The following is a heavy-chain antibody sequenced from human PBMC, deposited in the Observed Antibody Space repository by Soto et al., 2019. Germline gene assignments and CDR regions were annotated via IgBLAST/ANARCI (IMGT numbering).Heavy chain of an antibody. J-gene: IGHJ4*02. CDR2: ISADIGNA. V-gene: IGHV1-18*01. Sequence: QVHLVQSGAEVKKPGASVKVSCKVYGYTFARHGFTWVRQAPGQGLEWMGWISADIGNANYAQKFQGRVTMTTDTSTSTGYMELRSLRSDDTALYYCARDHGSVGSAVDYWGQGTLVTVSS. D-gene: IGHD5-12*01. CDR3: ARDHGSVGSAVDY. CDR1: GYTFARHG.